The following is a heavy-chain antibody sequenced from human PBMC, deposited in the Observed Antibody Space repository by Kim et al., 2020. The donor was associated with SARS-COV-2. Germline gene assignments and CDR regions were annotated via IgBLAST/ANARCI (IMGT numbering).Heavy chain of an antibody. CDR3: ARDPYGDYYFDY. Sequence: ASVKVSCKASGYTFTSYYMHWVRQAPGQGLEWMGIINPSGGSTSYAQKFQGRVTMTRDTSTSTVYMELSSLRSEDMAVYYCARDPYGDYYFDYWGQGTLVTVSS. J-gene: IGHJ4*02. CDR2: INPSGGST. CDR1: GYTFTSYY. D-gene: IGHD4-17*01. V-gene: IGHV1-46*01.